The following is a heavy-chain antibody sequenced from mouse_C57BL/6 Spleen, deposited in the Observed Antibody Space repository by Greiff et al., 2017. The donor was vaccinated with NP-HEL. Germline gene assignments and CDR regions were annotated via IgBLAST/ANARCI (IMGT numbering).Heavy chain of an antibody. J-gene: IGHJ4*01. CDR1: GYSFTSYY. CDR2: IYPGSGNT. CDR3: AREDGNYVRYAMDY. V-gene: IGHV1-66*01. D-gene: IGHD2-1*01. Sequence: VQLQESGPELVKPGASVKISCKASGYSFTSYYIHWVKQRPGQGLEWIGWIYPGSGNTKYNEKFKGKATLTADTSSSTAYMQLISLTSEDSAVYYCAREDGNYVRYAMDYWGQGTSVTVSS.